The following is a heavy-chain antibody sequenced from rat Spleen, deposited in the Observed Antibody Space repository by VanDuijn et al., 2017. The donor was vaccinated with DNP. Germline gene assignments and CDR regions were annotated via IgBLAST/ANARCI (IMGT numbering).Heavy chain of an antibody. Sequence: EVQLVESGGGLVQPGRSLKLSCAASGFTFSNYGMHWIRQAPTKGLEWVASISNSGGSTYYRDSVKGRFTISRDNAKSTLYLQMDSLRSEDTATYYCATGIPHWFAYWGQGTLVTVSS. J-gene: IGHJ3*01. CDR3: ATGIPHWFAY. CDR1: GFTFSNYG. CDR2: ISNSGGST. D-gene: IGHD1-11*01. V-gene: IGHV5-19*01.